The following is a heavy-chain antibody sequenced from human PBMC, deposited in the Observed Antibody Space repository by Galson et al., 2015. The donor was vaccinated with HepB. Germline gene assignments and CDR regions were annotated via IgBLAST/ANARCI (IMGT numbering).Heavy chain of an antibody. CDR2: IDPSDSYT. J-gene: IGHJ4*02. V-gene: IGHV5-10-1*01. Sequence: QSGAEVKKPGESLRISCKGSGYSFTSYWISWVRQMPGKGLEWTGRIDPSDSYTNYSPSFQGHVTISADKSISTAYLQWSSLKASDTAMYYCARPYYYDSSGYSYYFDYWGQGTLVTVSS. CDR1: GYSFTSYW. D-gene: IGHD3-22*01. CDR3: ARPYYYDSSGYSYYFDY.